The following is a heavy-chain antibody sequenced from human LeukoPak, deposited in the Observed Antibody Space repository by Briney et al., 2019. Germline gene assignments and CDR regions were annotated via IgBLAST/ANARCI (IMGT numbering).Heavy chain of an antibody. CDR1: GGSISSGSYY. Sequence: SETLSLTCTVSGGSISSGSYYWSWIRQPAGKGLEWIGRIYTSGSTNYNPSLKSRVTISVDTSKNQFSLKLSSVTAADTAVYYCARVDYGEGVVGWFYDYWGQGTLVTVSS. D-gene: IGHD4-17*01. V-gene: IGHV4-61*02. CDR2: IYTSGST. CDR3: ARVDYGEGVVGWFYDY. J-gene: IGHJ4*02.